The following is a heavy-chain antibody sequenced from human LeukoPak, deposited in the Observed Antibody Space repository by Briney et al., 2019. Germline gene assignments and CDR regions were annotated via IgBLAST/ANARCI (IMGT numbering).Heavy chain of an antibody. J-gene: IGHJ4*02. D-gene: IGHD5-18*01. CDR2: ISGSSNTK. V-gene: IGHV3-48*01. Sequence: GGSLRLSCAASGFTFSSYTMNWVRQAPGKGLEWVSYISGSSNTKYYADSVKGRFTISRDNAKKSLFLQMNSLRAEDTAVYYCARDCGGTTMVVCYWGQGTLVTVSS. CDR3: ARDCGGTTMVVCY. CDR1: GFTFSSYT.